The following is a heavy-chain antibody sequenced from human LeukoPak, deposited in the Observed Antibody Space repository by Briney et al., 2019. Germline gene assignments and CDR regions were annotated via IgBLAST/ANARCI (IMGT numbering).Heavy chain of an antibody. CDR3: ARGGSRIVVVVAARKPHYFDY. J-gene: IGHJ4*02. Sequence: PGGSLRLSCAASGFSFSSYAMSWVRQAPGKGLGWIGEISHSGSTNYNPSLKSRVTISVDTSKNQFSLKLSSVTAADTAVYYCARGGSRIVVVVAARKPHYFDYWGQGTLVTVSS. V-gene: IGHV4-34*01. CDR1: GFSFSSYA. CDR2: ISHSGST. D-gene: IGHD2-15*01.